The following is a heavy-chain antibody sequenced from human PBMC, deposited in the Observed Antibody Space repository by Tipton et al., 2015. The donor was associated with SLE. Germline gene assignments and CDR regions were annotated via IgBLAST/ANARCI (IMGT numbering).Heavy chain of an antibody. D-gene: IGHD3-3*01. V-gene: IGHV4-34*01. J-gene: IGHJ4*02. CDR1: GGSFSNYY. CDR3: ARGRITAFGVVIPLDF. CDR2: INHRGST. Sequence: TLSLTFAVYGGSFSNYYWRWIRPPPGKGLEWVGEINHRGSTNYIPSLMSRGTISIDMSKNELSLKVTSVTAADSAVYYCARGRITAFGVVIPLDFWGQGTLVTVSS.